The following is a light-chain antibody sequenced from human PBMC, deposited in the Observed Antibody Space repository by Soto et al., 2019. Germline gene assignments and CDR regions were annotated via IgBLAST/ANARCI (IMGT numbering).Light chain of an antibody. J-gene: IGLJ2*01. CDR1: SSDVGGYKY. Sequence: QSALTQPASVSGSPGQSITISCTGTSSDVGGYKYVSWYQQYPGKAPKLMIYEVSNRPSGVSNRFSGSKSGNTASLTISGLRAEDGADYYCSSYTSRSSVVFGGGTKLTVL. V-gene: IGLV2-14*01. CDR3: SSYTSRSSVV. CDR2: EVS.